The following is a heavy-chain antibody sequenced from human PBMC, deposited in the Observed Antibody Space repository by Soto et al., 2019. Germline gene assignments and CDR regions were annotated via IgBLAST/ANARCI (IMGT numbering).Heavy chain of an antibody. V-gene: IGHV4-39*01. CDR3: ARSGRALAFNY. J-gene: IGHJ4*02. CDR1: GDSMSSSSYY. CDR2: IFYSGRT. Sequence: PSETLSLTCTVSGDSMSSSSYYWGWIRQSPGKGLEWIGSIFYSGRTLDNPSLKSRVTMSVDTSKNQFSLKLTSVTAADTAVYFCARSGRALAFNYWGQGTPVTVS. D-gene: IGHD6-19*01.